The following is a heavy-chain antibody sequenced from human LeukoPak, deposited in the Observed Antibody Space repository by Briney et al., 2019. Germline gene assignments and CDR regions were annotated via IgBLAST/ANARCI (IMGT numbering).Heavy chain of an antibody. J-gene: IGHJ6*02. CDR2: ISYDGSDT. V-gene: IGHV3-30*03. Sequence: PGGSLRLSCAASGFTFSAYGSHWVRQAPGKGLEWVSVISYDGSDTYYADSVKGRFSISRDNSKNILYLRMNSLRVEDTAVYYCATDHGYRVNMVRGVTPYHYGMNVWGLGTTVIVSS. CDR1: GFTFSAYG. CDR3: ATDHGYRVNMVRGVTPYHYGMNV. D-gene: IGHD3-10*01.